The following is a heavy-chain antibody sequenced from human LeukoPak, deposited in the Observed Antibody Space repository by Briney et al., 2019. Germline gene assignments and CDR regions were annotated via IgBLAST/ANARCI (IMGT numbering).Heavy chain of an antibody. CDR3: ARDHGNYDSSTPVYYFDY. D-gene: IGHD3-22*01. CDR2: IYTSGST. V-gene: IGHV4-61*02. CDR1: GGSISSGSYY. J-gene: IGHJ4*02. Sequence: PSETLSLTCTVSGGSISSGSYYWSWIRQPAGKGLEWIGRIYTSGSTNYNPSLKSRVTISVDTSKNQFSLKLSSVTAADTAVYYCARDHGNYDSSTPVYYFDYWGQGTLVTVSS.